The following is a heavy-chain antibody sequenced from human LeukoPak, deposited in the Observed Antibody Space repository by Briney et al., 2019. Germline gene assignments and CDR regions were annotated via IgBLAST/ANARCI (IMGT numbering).Heavy chain of an antibody. V-gene: IGHV4-34*01. J-gene: IGHJ4*02. Sequence: SETLSLTCAISGGSLSDSYWSWIRQPPGRGLEWIGEVYHTGSTNYNPALKTRVTISVDTSKNQFSLEVTSVTAADTAVYYCARGPTRIFDYWGQGILVTVSS. CDR2: VYHTGST. CDR1: GGSLSDSY. CDR3: ARGPTRIFDY.